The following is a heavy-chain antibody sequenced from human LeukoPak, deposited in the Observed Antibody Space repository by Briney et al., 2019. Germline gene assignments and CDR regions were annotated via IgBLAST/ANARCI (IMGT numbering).Heavy chain of an antibody. D-gene: IGHD3-3*01. Sequence: GGSLRLSCAASGFTFSSYAMTWVRQAPGKGLEWVSAISGSGGSTYYADSVKGRFTISRDNSKNTLYLQMNSLRAEDTAVYYCAKDRSRRDFWSGYYTGLDYWGQGTLVTVSS. CDR1: GFTFSSYA. J-gene: IGHJ4*02. CDR2: ISGSGGST. V-gene: IGHV3-23*01. CDR3: AKDRSRRDFWSGYYTGLDY.